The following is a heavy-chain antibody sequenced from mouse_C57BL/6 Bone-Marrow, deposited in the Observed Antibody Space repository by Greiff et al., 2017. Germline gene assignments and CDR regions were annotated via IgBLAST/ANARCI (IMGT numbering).Heavy chain of an antibody. CDR3: ARLTVVATDWYFDV. J-gene: IGHJ1*03. V-gene: IGHV1-81*01. Sequence: QVQLQQSGAELARPGASVKLSCKASGYTFTSYGISWVKQRTGQGLEWIGEIYPRSGNTHYNEKFKGKATLTADKSSSSAYMERRSLTSEDSAVYFCARLTVVATDWYFDVWGTGTTVTVSS. CDR2: IYPRSGNT. CDR1: GYTFTSYG. D-gene: IGHD1-1*01.